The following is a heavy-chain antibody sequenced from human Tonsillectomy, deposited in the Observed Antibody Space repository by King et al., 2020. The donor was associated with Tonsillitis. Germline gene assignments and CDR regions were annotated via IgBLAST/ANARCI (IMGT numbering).Heavy chain of an antibody. CDR3: VRDGRVFDWKYFES. Sequence: VQLVESGGTLVQPGWSLRLSCTTSGFTFRDVGMSWFRQAPGKGLEWVGFIRSSAYGGTRSYAASVEGRFSITRDDSNSVVFLQMNLLRTEDTAVYFCVRDGRVFDWKYFESWGQGTLVTVSS. CDR1: GFTFRDVG. D-gene: IGHD3-9*01. CDR2: IRSSAYGGTR. V-gene: IGHV3-49*03. J-gene: IGHJ1*01.